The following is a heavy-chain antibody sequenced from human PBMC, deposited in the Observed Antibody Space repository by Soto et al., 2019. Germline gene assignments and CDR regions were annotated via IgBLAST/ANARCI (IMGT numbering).Heavy chain of an antibody. CDR2: IWYDGSNK. V-gene: IGHV3-33*01. D-gene: IGHD3-22*01. Sequence: WWSLRLSCSASVFTFSSYGMHWLRQAPGKGLEWVAVIWYDGSNKYYADSVKGRFTISRDNSKNTLYLQMNSLRAEDTAVYYCARRGYDSSGYPTDDIDYWGQGTLVTVSS. CDR3: ARRGYDSSGYPTDDIDY. J-gene: IGHJ4*02. CDR1: VFTFSSYG.